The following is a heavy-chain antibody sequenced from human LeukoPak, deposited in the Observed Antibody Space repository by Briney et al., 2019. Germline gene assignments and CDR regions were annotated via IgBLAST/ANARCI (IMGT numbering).Heavy chain of an antibody. Sequence: GGSLRLSCAASGFSFSNYAMTWVRQAPGKGLEWVSALSGSGDRRHYADSVKGRFTISRDNSKNTLYLQMNSLRAEDTAVYYCAKEGGLQPGYSSSWYSYWGQGTLVTVSS. V-gene: IGHV3-23*01. CDR2: LSGSGDRR. CDR1: GFSFSNYA. J-gene: IGHJ4*02. D-gene: IGHD6-13*01. CDR3: AKEGGLQPGYSSSWYSY.